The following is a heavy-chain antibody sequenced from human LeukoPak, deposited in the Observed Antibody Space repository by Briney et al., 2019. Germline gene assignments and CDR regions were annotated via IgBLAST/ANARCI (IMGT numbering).Heavy chain of an antibody. Sequence: AETLTLTCTASGGSISSYYRSWIRQPPGKGLEWIGYIYYSGSTNYNPSLKSRVTISVDTSKNQFSLKLSSVTAADTAVYYCARAIYREDAFDIWGQGTMVTVSS. CDR1: GGSISSYY. V-gene: IGHV4-59*01. J-gene: IGHJ3*02. D-gene: IGHD2-2*02. CDR2: IYYSGST. CDR3: ARAIYREDAFDI.